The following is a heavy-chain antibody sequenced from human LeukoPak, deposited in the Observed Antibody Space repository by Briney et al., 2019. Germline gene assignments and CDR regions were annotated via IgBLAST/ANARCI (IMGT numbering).Heavy chain of an antibody. CDR3: AREYYYDSSGSPGVDY. Sequence: SETPSLTCTVSGGSVSSGSYYWSWIRQPARKGLEWIGRIYTSGSTNYNPSLKSRVTISVDTSKNQFSLKLSSVTAADTAVYYCAREYYYDSSGSPGVDYWGQGTLVTVSS. CDR1: GGSVSSGSYY. CDR2: IYTSGST. J-gene: IGHJ4*02. D-gene: IGHD3-22*01. V-gene: IGHV4-61*02.